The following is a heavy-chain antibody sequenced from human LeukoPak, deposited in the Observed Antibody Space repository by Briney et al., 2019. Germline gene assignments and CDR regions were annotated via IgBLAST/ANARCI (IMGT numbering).Heavy chain of an antibody. D-gene: IGHD4-17*01. Sequence: GGSLRLSCAASGFTFSSYSMNWVRQAPGKGLEWVSYISSSSSTIYYADSVKGRFTISRDNAKKSLYLQMNSLRAEDTAVYYCARDLFYWGTVNNWYFDLWGRGPMVTVSS. J-gene: IGHJ2*01. V-gene: IGHV3-48*01. CDR2: ISSSSSTI. CDR1: GFTFSSYS. CDR3: ARDLFYWGTVNNWYFDL.